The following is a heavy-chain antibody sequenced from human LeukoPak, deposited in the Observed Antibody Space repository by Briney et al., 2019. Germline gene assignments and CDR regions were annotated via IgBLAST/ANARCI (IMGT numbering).Heavy chain of an antibody. CDR2: IRGSGGKT. V-gene: IGHV3-23*01. D-gene: IGHD1-1*01. CDR1: GFTFSSYV. J-gene: IGHJ6*02. Sequence: GGSLRLSCAASGFTFSSYVMSWVRQAPGKGLDWVSAIRGSGGKTYYADSVKGRFTISRDNSKNTLCLQMNSLRADDTAVYFCANWKTRPDYFYAVDVWGQGTTVTVSS. CDR3: ANWKTRPDYFYAVDV.